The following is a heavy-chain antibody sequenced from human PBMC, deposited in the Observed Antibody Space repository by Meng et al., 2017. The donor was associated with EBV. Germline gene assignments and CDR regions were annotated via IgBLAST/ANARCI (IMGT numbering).Heavy chain of an antibody. J-gene: IGHJ4*02. Sequence: QGDLGESGAEVKKPGSWGKATCKASGGTFSSYAISWVRQAPGQGLEWMGGIIPIFGTANYAQKFQGRVTITADKSTSTAYMELSSLRSEDTAVYYCARAEIAAAGRLDYWGQGTLVTVSS. V-gene: IGHV1-69*06. CDR1: GGTFSSYA. CDR2: IIPIFGTA. CDR3: ARAEIAAAGRLDY. D-gene: IGHD6-13*01.